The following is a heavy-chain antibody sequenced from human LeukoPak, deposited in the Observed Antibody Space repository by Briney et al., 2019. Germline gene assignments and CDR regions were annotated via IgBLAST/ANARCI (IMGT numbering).Heavy chain of an antibody. V-gene: IGHV3-23*01. D-gene: IGHD6-19*01. CDR3: AKVRPPPGSGWYGGDDS. J-gene: IGHJ4*02. CDR1: GFTSGIYA. CDR2: FSGGGDS. Sequence: GGSLRLSCAVSGFTSGIYAVSWVRQAPGKGLEWVSAFSGGGDSYYADSVRGRFTISRDNSKKILYLQMNSLRVEDTAVYYCAKVRPPPGSGWYGGDDSWGQGTLVTDSS.